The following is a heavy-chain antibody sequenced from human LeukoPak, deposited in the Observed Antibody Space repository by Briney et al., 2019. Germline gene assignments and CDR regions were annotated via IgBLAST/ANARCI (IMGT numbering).Heavy chain of an antibody. Sequence: SETLSLTCAVYGGSFSGYYWSWIRQPPGKGLEWIGEINHSGSTNYNPSLKSRVTISVDTSKNQFSLKLSSVTAADTAVYYCARVLGIADRPNYYYYYMDVWGKGTTVTVSS. CDR3: ARVLGIADRPNYYYYYMDV. V-gene: IGHV4-34*01. J-gene: IGHJ6*03. CDR1: GGSFSGYY. CDR2: INHSGST. D-gene: IGHD6-6*01.